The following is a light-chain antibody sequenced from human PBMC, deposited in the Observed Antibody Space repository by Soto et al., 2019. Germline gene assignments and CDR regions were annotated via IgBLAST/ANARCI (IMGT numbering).Light chain of an antibody. Sequence: EIVLTQSPGTLSLSPGERATLSCRASQSVSSVYLAWYQQKPGQAPRLLIYGASSRATGIPDRFSGSGSGTVFTLTISRLEPEDFAVYYCQQYGSSPRTFGQGTKLQIK. CDR1: QSVSSVY. V-gene: IGKV3-20*01. CDR3: QQYGSSPRT. CDR2: GAS. J-gene: IGKJ2*02.